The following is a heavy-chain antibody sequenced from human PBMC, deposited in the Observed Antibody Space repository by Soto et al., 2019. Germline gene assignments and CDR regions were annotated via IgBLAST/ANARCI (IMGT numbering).Heavy chain of an antibody. Sequence: QVQLVESGGGVVQPGRSLRLSCAASGFTFSSYGMHWVRQAPGKGLEWVAVIWYDGSNKYYAESVRGRFTISRDNSKNTWHLQMNSLRAEDTAVYYCAREEPAAADRIYADNWFDPWGQGTLVTVSS. CDR1: GFTFSSYG. CDR2: IWYDGSNK. D-gene: IGHD6-13*01. CDR3: AREEPAAADRIYADNWFDP. J-gene: IGHJ5*02. V-gene: IGHV3-33*01.